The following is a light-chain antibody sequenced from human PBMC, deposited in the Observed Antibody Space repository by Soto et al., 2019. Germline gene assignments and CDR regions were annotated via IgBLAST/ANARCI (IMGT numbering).Light chain of an antibody. CDR1: QTVSRGY. Sequence: IVLTQSPGALSLSPGESATLSCRASQTVSRGYLAWYQQKPGQAPKVLIYGVSNRASGIPDRFSGSGSGTDFTHTTSILEPEDFAVYYCQQYGPSPPYTFGQGTKLEI. CDR2: GVS. CDR3: QQYGPSPPYT. V-gene: IGKV3-20*01. J-gene: IGKJ2*01.